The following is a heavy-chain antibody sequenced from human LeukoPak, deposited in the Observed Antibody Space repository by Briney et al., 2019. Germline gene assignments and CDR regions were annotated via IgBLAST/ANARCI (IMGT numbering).Heavy chain of an antibody. J-gene: IGHJ4*02. D-gene: IGHD6-13*01. CDR2: ISGSGGST. CDR1: GFTFSSYA. V-gene: IGHV3-23*01. Sequence: GGSLRLSCAASGFTFSSYAMSWVRQAPGKGLEWVSAISGSGGSTYYADSVKGRFTISRDNPKNTLYLQMNSLRAEDTAEYYCAKDPGYSSSWDYFDYWGQGTLVTVSS. CDR3: AKDPGYSSSWDYFDY.